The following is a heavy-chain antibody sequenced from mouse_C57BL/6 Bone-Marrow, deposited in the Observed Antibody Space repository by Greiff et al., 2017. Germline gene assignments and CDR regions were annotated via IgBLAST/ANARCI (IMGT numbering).Heavy chain of an antibody. CDR2: IDPSDSYT. J-gene: IGHJ3*01. D-gene: IGHD2-3*01. V-gene: IGHV1-69*01. CDR3: ARSRGWLLRSLFAY. CDR1: GYTFTSYW. Sequence: QVQLKQSGAELVMPGASVKLSCKASGYTFTSYWMHWVKQRPGQGLEWIGEIDPSDSYTNYNQKFKGKSTLTVDKSSSTAYMQLSSLTSEDSAVYFCARSRGWLLRSLFAYWGQGTLVTVSA.